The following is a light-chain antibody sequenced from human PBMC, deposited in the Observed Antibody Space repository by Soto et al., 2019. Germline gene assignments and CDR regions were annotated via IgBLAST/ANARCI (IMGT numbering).Light chain of an antibody. CDR1: QSVYNW. J-gene: IGKJ4*01. Sequence: DIQMTQSPSTLSASVGDRVTIICRASQSVYNWLAWSQKKPGKDRNLLIYKAYTIETGDPSRFSGTGSGTEFTLTITSLQPDDFATYFCQQYDSYPLPFGGGTKVES. CDR3: QQYDSYPLP. CDR2: KAY. V-gene: IGKV1-5*03.